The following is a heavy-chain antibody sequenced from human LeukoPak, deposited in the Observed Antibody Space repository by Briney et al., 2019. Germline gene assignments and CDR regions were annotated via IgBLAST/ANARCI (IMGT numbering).Heavy chain of an antibody. D-gene: IGHD6-19*01. CDR3: ASLHRGIAVAGTTV. CDR1: GFTFSDYE. J-gene: IGHJ4*02. Sequence: PGGSLRLSCAASGFTFSDYEMNWVRQAPGKGLEWVSYISSTGSTIYYADSVKGRFTISRDNAKNSLYLQMNSLRAEDTAVYYCASLHRGIAVAGTTVWGQGTSVTVSS. CDR2: ISSTGSTI. V-gene: IGHV3-48*03.